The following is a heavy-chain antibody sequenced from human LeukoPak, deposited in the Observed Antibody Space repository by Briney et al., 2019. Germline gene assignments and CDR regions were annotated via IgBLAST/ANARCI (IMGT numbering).Heavy chain of an antibody. J-gene: IGHJ3*02. Sequence: ALVKVSCKASGTTFSSYFIHWVRQARGQGLELMGTISASGPSTSHAQEFEGRVTMTRDTSTSTVYRELSSLRSEHTAVYYGGRVTLYAFDIWGQGTMVTVSS. V-gene: IGHV1-46*01. D-gene: IGHD4-23*01. CDR3: GRVTLYAFDI. CDR1: GTTFSSYF. CDR2: ISASGPST.